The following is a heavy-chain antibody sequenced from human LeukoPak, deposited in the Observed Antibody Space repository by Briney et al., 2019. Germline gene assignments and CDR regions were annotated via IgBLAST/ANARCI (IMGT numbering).Heavy chain of an antibody. CDR3: ARIVVAGTHYFEY. CDR2: ISTDGSQK. Sequence: GGSLRLSCAASGFTFSSYGMHWVRQAPGKGLGWVAVISTDGSQKFYADSVKGRFTVSRDNSKNTLYLQMSSLRAEDTAVYYCARIVVAGTHYFEYWGQGTLVTVSP. V-gene: IGHV3-30*03. CDR1: GFTFSSYG. J-gene: IGHJ4*02. D-gene: IGHD6-19*01.